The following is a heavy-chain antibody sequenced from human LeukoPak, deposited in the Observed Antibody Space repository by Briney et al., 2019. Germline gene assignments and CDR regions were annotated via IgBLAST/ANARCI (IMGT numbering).Heavy chain of an antibody. CDR3: AKSVHSAMVTGYFDY. J-gene: IGHJ4*02. D-gene: IGHD5-18*01. Sequence: RGSLRLSCTASGFTFSSYGMSWVRQALGKGLEWVSSVSGGGGRTTYYADSVKGRFTISRDNSKNTLYLQMNSLRDEDTAVYYCAKSVHSAMVTGYFDYWGQGTLVTVSS. V-gene: IGHV3-23*01. CDR1: GFTFSSYG. CDR2: VSGGGGRTT.